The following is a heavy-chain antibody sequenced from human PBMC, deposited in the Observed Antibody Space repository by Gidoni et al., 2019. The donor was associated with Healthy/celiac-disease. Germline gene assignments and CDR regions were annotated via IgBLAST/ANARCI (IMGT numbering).Heavy chain of an antibody. CDR1: GFTFSSYG. Sequence: QVQLVESGGGVVQPGRSLRLSCAASGFTFSSYGMHWVRQAPGKGLGWVAVIWYDGSNKYYADSVKGRFTIARDNSKNTLYLQMNSLRAEDTAVYYCARAQVVPAAIFDYWGQGTLVTVSS. V-gene: IGHV3-33*01. CDR2: IWYDGSNK. CDR3: ARAQVVPAAIFDY. D-gene: IGHD2-2*01. J-gene: IGHJ4*02.